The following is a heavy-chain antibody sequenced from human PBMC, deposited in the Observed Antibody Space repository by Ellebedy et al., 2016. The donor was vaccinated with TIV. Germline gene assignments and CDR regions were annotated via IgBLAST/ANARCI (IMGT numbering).Heavy chain of an antibody. CDR1: GGSISSGGYY. CDR3: ARVATDYYGPATTPYYFDY. J-gene: IGHJ4*02. D-gene: IGHD3-10*01. Sequence: SETLSLXXTVSGGSISSGGYYWSWIRQHPGKGLEWIGYIYYSGSTYYNPSLKSRVTISVDTSKNQFSLKLSSVTAADTAVYYCARVATDYYGPATTPYYFDYWGQGTLVTVSS. V-gene: IGHV4-31*03. CDR2: IYYSGST.